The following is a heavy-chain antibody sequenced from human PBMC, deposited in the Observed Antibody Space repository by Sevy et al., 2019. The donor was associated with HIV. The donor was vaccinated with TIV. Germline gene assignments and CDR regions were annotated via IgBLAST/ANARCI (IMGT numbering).Heavy chain of an antibody. CDR1: GFTVSTNY. Sequence: GGSLRLSCAASGFTVSTNYMSWVRQAPGKGLEWVSVIYSGGTTYYADSVKGRFTISRDKSKNTLYLQMNSQRAEDTAVYYCAREFGDGYNPRYYFDYWGQGTLVTVSS. J-gene: IGHJ4*02. V-gene: IGHV3-53*01. CDR2: IYSGGTT. CDR3: AREFGDGYNPRYYFDY. D-gene: IGHD3-3*01.